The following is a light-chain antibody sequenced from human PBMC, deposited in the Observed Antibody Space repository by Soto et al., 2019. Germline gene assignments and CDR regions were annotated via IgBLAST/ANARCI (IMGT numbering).Light chain of an antibody. CDR2: GAS. Sequence: EIVMAQSPATLSVSPGQRATLSCMASQSVSSNLAWYQQKPGQAPRLLIYGASTRATGIPARFSGSGSGTEFTLTISSLQSEDFAVYYCQQYNNWPPITFGQGTRLEIK. CDR3: QQYNNWPPIT. J-gene: IGKJ5*01. CDR1: QSVSSN. V-gene: IGKV3-15*01.